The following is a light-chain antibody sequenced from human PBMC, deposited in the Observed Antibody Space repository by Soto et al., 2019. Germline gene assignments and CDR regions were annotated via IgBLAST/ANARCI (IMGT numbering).Light chain of an antibody. CDR1: QGIRSA. J-gene: IGKJ1*01. V-gene: IGKV1-6*01. CDR3: LLDYSYLWA. CDR2: AAS. Sequence: IQVTQSPSSLSASVGDSVTITCRTSQGIRSALGWYQQKPGKVPKXLIYAASTLQSGVPSRFSGSGSGRDLTITISSLQPEDFETYYCLLDYSYLWAFGQGTKVDIK.